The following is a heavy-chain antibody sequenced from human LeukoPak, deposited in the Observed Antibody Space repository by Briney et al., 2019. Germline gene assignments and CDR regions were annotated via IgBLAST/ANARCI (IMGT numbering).Heavy chain of an antibody. CDR3: ARGRVVPFDP. J-gene: IGHJ5*02. V-gene: IGHV4-34*01. CDR2: INHSGST. D-gene: IGHD2-15*01. Sequence: SETLSLTCAGYGGSFSGYYWSWIRQPPGKGLEWIGEINHSGSTNYNPSLKSRVTISVDTSKNQFSLKLSSVTAADTAVYYCARGRVVPFDPWGQGTLVTVSS. CDR1: GGSFSGYY.